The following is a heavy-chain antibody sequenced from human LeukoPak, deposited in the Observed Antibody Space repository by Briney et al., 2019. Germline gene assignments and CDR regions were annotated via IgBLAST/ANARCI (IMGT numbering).Heavy chain of an antibody. J-gene: IGHJ4*02. Sequence: SETLSLTCAVSGGSISSGGYSWSWIRQPPGKGLEWIGNIYYSGSTYYNPSLKSRVTISVDTSKNPFSLQLTPMTPDDTALYFCAREGPHCTSSSNCYPPKAIGYFDSWGQGSLVTVSS. D-gene: IGHD2-2*01. CDR2: IYYSGST. CDR3: AREGPHCTSSSNCYPPKAIGYFDS. V-gene: IGHV4-30-4*07. CDR1: GGSISSGGYS.